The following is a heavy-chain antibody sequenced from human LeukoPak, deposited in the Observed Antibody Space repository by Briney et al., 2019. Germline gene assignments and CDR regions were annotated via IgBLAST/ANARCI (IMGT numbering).Heavy chain of an antibody. CDR1: GFTFSSYG. J-gene: IGHJ4*02. CDR3: AREGGSSSSLGY. V-gene: IGHV3-33*01. D-gene: IGHD6-6*01. Sequence: GGSLRLSCAASGFTFSSYGMHWVRQAPGKGLEWVAVIWYDGSNKYYADSVKGRFTISGDNSKNTLYLQMNSLRAEDTAVYYCAREGGSSSSLGYWGQGTLVTVSS. CDR2: IWYDGSNK.